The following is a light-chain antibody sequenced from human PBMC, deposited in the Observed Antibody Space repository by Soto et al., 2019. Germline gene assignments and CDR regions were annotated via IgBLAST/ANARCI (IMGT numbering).Light chain of an antibody. CDR3: SSYAGSNNPYV. Sequence: QSVLTQPPSASGSPGQSVTISCTGTSSDVGGYNYVSWYQQHPGKAPKLMIYEVSKRPSGVPDRCSGSKSGNTASLTVSGLQAEDEADYYCSSYAGSNNPYVLGTGTKVTVL. CDR1: SSDVGGYNY. CDR2: EVS. V-gene: IGLV2-8*01. J-gene: IGLJ1*01.